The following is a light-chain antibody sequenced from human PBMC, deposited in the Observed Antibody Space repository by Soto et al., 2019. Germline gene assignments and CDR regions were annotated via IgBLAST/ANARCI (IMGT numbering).Light chain of an antibody. CDR3: QQFDDSAT. CDR1: HSVSRTY. J-gene: IGKJ5*01. V-gene: IGKV3-20*01. CDR2: GAS. Sequence: VLTQSPGTLSLSPGERATLSCRASHSVSRTYLAWYQQKPSQAPRLLIYGASDRATGTPDRFSGSGSGTDFTLTISRLEPEDSAVYYCQQFDDSATFGQGTRLEIK.